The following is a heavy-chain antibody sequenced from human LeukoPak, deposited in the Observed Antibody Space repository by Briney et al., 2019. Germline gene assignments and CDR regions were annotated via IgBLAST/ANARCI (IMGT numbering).Heavy chain of an antibody. D-gene: IGHD3-3*01. CDR2: ISSSNSTI. V-gene: IGHV3-48*01. Sequence: GGSLRLSCAASGFTFSSYSMNWVRQAPGKGLDWVSYISSSNSTIYYADSVKGRFTISRDNAKNSLYLQMNSLRAEDTAVYYCARDATTGDFWSGYYFHYYYYMDVWGKGTTVTVSS. J-gene: IGHJ6*03. CDR3: ARDATTGDFWSGYYFHYYYYMDV. CDR1: GFTFSSYS.